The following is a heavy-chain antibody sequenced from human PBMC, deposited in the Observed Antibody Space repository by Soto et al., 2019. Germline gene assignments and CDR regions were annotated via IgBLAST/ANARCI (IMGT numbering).Heavy chain of an antibody. CDR3: AKRGAGHYFDY. CDR1: GFIFSSYA. Sequence: EVQLLESGGGLVQPGGSLRLSCAASGFIFSSYAMSWVRQAPGKGLEWVSVISGSGGSTYYVGSVKGRFTISRDNSKNTLYLQMNSLRAEDTAVYYCAKRGAGHYFDYWGQGTLVTVSS. J-gene: IGHJ4*02. CDR2: ISGSGGST. D-gene: IGHD6-19*01. V-gene: IGHV3-23*01.